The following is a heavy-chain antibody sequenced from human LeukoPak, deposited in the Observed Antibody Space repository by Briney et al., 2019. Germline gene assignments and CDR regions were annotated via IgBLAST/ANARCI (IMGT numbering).Heavy chain of an antibody. CDR1: GGSFSGYY. V-gene: IGHV4-34*01. Sequence: SETLSLTCAVYGGSFSGYYWSWIRQPPGKGLEWIGEINHSGSTNYNPSLKSRVTISVDTSKNQFSLKLSSVTAADTAVYYCARGWYYDILTDYYSAYYYYYYGMDVWGQGTTVTVSS. D-gene: IGHD3-9*01. CDR3: ARGWYYDILTDYYSAYYYYYYGMDV. J-gene: IGHJ6*02. CDR2: INHSGST.